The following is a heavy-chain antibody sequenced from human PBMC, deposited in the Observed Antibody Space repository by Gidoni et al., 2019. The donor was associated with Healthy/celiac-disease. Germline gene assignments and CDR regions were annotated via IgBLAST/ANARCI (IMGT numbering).Heavy chain of an antibody. Sequence: EVQLVESGGGLVQPGGSLRLSCAASGFTFSSYWMSWVRQAPGKGLEWVANIKQDGSEKYYVDSVKGRFTISRDNAKNSLYLQMNSLRAEDTAVYYCARDGITMVRGVIITHFDYWGQGTLVTVSS. V-gene: IGHV3-7*04. CDR1: GFTFSSYW. J-gene: IGHJ4*02. CDR3: ARDGITMVRGVIITHFDY. CDR2: IKQDGSEK. D-gene: IGHD3-10*01.